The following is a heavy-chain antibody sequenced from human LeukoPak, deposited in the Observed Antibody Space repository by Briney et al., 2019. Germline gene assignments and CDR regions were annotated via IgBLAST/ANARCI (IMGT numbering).Heavy chain of an antibody. Sequence: PSQTLSLTCAISGDSVSSNSAAWNWIRQSPSRGLEWLGRTYYRSKWYNDYAVSVKSRITINPDTSKNQFSLQLNSVTPEDTAVYYCAKQAWGYTYGPTDAFDIWGQGTMVTVSS. D-gene: IGHD5-18*01. CDR2: TYYRSKWYN. CDR3: AKQAWGYTYGPTDAFDI. CDR1: GDSVSSNSAA. V-gene: IGHV6-1*01. J-gene: IGHJ3*02.